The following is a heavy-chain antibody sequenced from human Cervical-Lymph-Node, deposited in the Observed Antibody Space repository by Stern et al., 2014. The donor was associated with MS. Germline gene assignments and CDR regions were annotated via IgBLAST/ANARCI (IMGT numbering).Heavy chain of an antibody. D-gene: IGHD1-1*01. Sequence: EVHLVESGGGVIKPGGSLRVSCTASGFKVSRDYMTWVRQAPGKGLEWVSLITNVGSTFYTDSVKGRFTISRDDSKNTVYLHMTSLRAEDTAMYYCARDTSSPERSDWWGQGTLVTVSS. CDR2: ITNVGST. V-gene: IGHV3-53*01. J-gene: IGHJ4*02. CDR3: ARDTSSPERSDW. CDR1: GFKVSRDY.